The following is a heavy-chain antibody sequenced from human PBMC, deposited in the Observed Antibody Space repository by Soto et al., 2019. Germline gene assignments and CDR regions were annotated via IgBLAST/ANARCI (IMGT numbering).Heavy chain of an antibody. CDR1: GYTLNTYG. Sequence: QVQLVQSVAEVKKPGASVKVSSKASGYTLNTYGITWVRQAPGQGLEWMGWISANNDHTNYPQKLQGKITKTNNTTKSTAYMEVRIQTSDHPTVYYCARGSYIDYWGQGTLITVSS. V-gene: IGHV1-18*01. CDR2: ISANNDHT. CDR3: ARGSYIDY. J-gene: IGHJ4*02.